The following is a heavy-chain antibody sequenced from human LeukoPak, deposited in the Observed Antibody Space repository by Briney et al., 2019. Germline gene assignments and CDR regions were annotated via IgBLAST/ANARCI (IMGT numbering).Heavy chain of an antibody. CDR3: ARRYCSSTSCTLDY. CDR1: GFTFSSYE. V-gene: IGHV3-48*03. J-gene: IGHJ4*02. CDR2: ISSGTTTI. D-gene: IGHD2-2*01. Sequence: PGGSLRLSCTASGFTFSSYEMNWVRQAPGKGLEWVSYISSGTTTIYYADSVKGRFTISRDNAKNSLYLQMNSLRAEDTAVYYRARRYCSSTSCTLDYWGQGTLVTVSS.